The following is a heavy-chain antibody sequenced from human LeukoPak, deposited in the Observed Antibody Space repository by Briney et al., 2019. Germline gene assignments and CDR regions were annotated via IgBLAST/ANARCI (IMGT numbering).Heavy chain of an antibody. V-gene: IGHV1-46*01. Sequence: ASVKVSCKASGYTFTSYYMHWVRQAPEQGLEWMGIINPSGGSTSYAQKFQGRVTMTRDTSTSTVYMELSSLRSEDTAVYYCALREYSSGSDYWGQGTLVTVSS. CDR3: ALREYSSGSDY. CDR1: GYTFTSYY. CDR2: INPSGGST. D-gene: IGHD6-19*01. J-gene: IGHJ4*02.